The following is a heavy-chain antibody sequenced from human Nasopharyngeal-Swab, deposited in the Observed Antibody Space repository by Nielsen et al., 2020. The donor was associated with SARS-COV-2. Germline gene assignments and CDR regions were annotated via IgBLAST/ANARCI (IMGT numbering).Heavy chain of an antibody. CDR3: ARGSTMNGYYGMDV. J-gene: IGHJ6*02. Sequence: SETLSLTCAVYGGSFNGYYWSWIRQSPGKGLECIGEINHSGSTNYNPSLKSRVIISVDTSKTQFSLKLSSVTAADTAVYYCARGSTMNGYYGMDVWGQGTTVTVSS. V-gene: IGHV4-34*01. CDR2: INHSGST. D-gene: IGHD3-22*01. CDR1: GGSFNGYY.